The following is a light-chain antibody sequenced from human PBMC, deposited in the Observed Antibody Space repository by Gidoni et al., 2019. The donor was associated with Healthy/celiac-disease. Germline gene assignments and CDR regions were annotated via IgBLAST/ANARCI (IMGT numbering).Light chain of an antibody. CDR2: LGS. CDR3: MQALQTPWT. J-gene: IGKJ1*01. Sequence: DIVMTQSPLSLPVTPGEPASISCRSSQSLLHSNGYNYLDCYLQQPGQSPQLLIYLGSNRASGVPDRFSGSGAGTDFTLKISRVEAEDVGVYYCMQALQTPWTFGKGTKVEIK. CDR1: QSLLHSNGYNY. V-gene: IGKV2-28*01.